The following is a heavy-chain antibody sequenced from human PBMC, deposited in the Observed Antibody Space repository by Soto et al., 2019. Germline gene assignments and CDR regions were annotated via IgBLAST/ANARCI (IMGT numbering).Heavy chain of an antibody. CDR3: ARRDRYYDSSAH. CDR2: IWYDGGEE. J-gene: IGHJ4*02. D-gene: IGHD3-22*01. V-gene: IGHV3-33*01. CDR1: GFTFNTYG. Sequence: GGSLRLSCVASGFTFNTYGMHWFRQTPGKGLEWVALIWYDGGEEYYADSVKGRFTISRDNSNNTLYLEMNSLRAEDTAVYYCARRDRYYDSSAHWGQGTVVTVSS.